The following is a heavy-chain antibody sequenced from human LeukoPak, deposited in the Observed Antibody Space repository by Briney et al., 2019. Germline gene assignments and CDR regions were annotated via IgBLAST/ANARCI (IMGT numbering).Heavy chain of an antibody. CDR2: IYYSGST. CDR3: ARGRGYDFWSGTKYYFDY. Sequence: QASETLSLTCTVSGGSISSSSYYWGWIRQPPGKGLEWIGSIYYSGSTYYNPSLKSRVTISVDTSKNQFSLKLSSVTAADTAVYYCARGRGYDFWSGTKYYFDYWGQGTLVTVSS. J-gene: IGHJ4*02. D-gene: IGHD3-3*01. CDR1: GGSISSSSYY. V-gene: IGHV4-39*07.